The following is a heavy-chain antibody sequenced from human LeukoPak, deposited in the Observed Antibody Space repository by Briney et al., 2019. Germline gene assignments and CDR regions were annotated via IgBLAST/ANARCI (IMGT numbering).Heavy chain of an antibody. J-gene: IGHJ4*02. CDR3: ARHAVRYYDSSGYVYLH. D-gene: IGHD3-22*01. Sequence: GESLKISCKGSGYSFTSYWIGWVRQMPGKGLEWMGIIYPGDSDTRYSPSFQGQVTISADKSISTAYLQWSSLKASDTAMYYCARHAVRYYDSSGYVYLHWGQGTLVTVSS. CDR2: IYPGDSDT. CDR1: GYSFTSYW. V-gene: IGHV5-51*01.